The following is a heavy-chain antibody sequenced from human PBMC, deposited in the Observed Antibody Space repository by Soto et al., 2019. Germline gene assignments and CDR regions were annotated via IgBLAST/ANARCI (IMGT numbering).Heavy chain of an antibody. CDR2: AYYTGST. D-gene: IGHD6-19*01. V-gene: IGHV4-59*01. Sequence: SETLSLTCSVSGGSISGSYWSWTRQSPGKGLEWLGYAYYTGSTNYSPSLRSRVSISVDTSKNEFSLRLSSVTAADTAVYFCARSVAVPGAHIDYWGQGTQVTVSS. CDR1: GGSISGSY. CDR3: ARSVAVPGAHIDY. J-gene: IGHJ4*02.